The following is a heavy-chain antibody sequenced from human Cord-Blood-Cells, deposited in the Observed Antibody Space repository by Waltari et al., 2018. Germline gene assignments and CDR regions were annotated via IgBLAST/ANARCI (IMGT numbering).Heavy chain of an antibody. D-gene: IGHD6-13*01. CDR3: AVAAGAEYFQH. Sequence: QLHLQESGPGLVKPSETLSLTCTVSVGSLSSTSSYWGWIRQPPGKGLEGIGSFYYSGSTYYTPSLKSRVTISVDTSKNQFSLKLSSVTAADTAVYYCAVAAGAEYFQHWGQGTLVTVSS. CDR2: FYYSGST. J-gene: IGHJ1*01. CDR1: VGSLSSTSSY. V-gene: IGHV4-39*01.